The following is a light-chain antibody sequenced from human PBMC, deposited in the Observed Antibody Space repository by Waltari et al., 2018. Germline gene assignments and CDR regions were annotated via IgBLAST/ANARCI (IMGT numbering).Light chain of an antibody. CDR3: QQRSDWPPSVT. CDR1: QRGGKF. J-gene: IGKJ5*01. V-gene: IGKV3-11*01. Sequence: EVVLTHSPVPLSSSPGERPTLSCRASQRGGKFLALYQKRPGQAPGLLIYDASNRATGIPVTFSGSGSGTDFTLTISSVQPEDFALYFCQQRSDWPPSVTFGQGTRLEI. CDR2: DAS.